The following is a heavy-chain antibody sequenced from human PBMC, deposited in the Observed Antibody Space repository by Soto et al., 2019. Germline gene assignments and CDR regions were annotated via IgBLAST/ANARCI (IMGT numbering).Heavy chain of an antibody. D-gene: IGHD4-17*01. V-gene: IGHV3-66*01. J-gene: IGHJ4*02. CDR1: LFIVSDNY. CDR3: ATRMTTAPY. Sequence: VRLVKSGGGLVQPGGSLRLSCAASLFIVSDNYMSWVRQAPGKGLEWVSLIYSGGGTDYAESVKGRFTISRDNSKNTLYLQMNSLKAEDTGIYYCATRMTTAPYWGQGTVVTVSS. CDR2: IYSGGGT.